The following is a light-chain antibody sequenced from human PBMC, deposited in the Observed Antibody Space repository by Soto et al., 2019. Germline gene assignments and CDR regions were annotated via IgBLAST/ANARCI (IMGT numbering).Light chain of an antibody. CDR3: SSYAGSNNLV. CDR2: EVS. Sequence: QSALTQPPSASGSPGQSVTISCTGTSSDVGGYNYVSWYQQHPGKAPKLMIYEVSKRPSGDPDRFSGYKSGNTASLTVSWFQSEDEADYYCSSYAGSNNLVFGTGTKVTVL. J-gene: IGLJ1*01. CDR1: SSDVGGYNY. V-gene: IGLV2-8*01.